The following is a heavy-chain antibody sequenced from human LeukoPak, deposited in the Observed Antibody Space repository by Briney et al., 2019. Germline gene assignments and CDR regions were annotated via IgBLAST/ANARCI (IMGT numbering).Heavy chain of an antibody. V-gene: IGHV4-39*01. D-gene: IGHD3-3*01. CDR1: GGSISSSSYH. J-gene: IGHJ4*02. CDR2: IYYSGST. Sequence: SETLSLTCTVSGGSISSSSYHWGWIRQPPGKGLEWIGSIYYSGSTYYNPSLKSRVTISVDTSKNQFSLKLSSVTAADTAVYYCARHAWSGSITIFGVVRGHFDYWGQGTLVTVSS. CDR3: ARHAWSGSITIFGVVRGHFDY.